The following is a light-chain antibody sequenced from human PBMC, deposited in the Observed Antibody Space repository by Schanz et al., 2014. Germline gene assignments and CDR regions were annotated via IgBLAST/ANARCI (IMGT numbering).Light chain of an antibody. CDR1: SSDVGGYNY. CDR2: EVS. J-gene: IGLJ2*01. Sequence: QSVLTQPPSASGSPGQSVTISCTGTSSDVGGYNYVSWYQQHPGKAPKLMISEVSKRPSGVPDRFSGSKSGNTASLTVSGLQAEDEADYYCCSYAGSSTFVVFGGGTKVTVL. V-gene: IGLV2-8*01. CDR3: CSYAGSSTFVV.